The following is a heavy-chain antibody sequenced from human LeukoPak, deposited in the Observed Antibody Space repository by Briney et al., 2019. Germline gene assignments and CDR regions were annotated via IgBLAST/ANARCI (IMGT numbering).Heavy chain of an antibody. V-gene: IGHV4-4*07. Sequence: SETLSLTCTVSGGSISSYYWSWIRQPAGKGLEWIGHIYTSGSTNYNPSLKSPVTMSVDTSKSQFSLKLNSVTAADTAVYYCARSAHGGNAGVFDYWGQGTLVTVSS. D-gene: IGHD4-23*01. CDR1: GGSISSYY. J-gene: IGHJ4*02. CDR3: ARSAHGGNAGVFDY. CDR2: IYTSGST.